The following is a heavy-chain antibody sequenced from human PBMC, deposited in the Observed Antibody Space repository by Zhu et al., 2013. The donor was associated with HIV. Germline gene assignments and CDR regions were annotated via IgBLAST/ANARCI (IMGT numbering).Heavy chain of an antibody. V-gene: IGHV3-30*03. Sequence: VQLVESGGGVVQPGRSLRLSCAASGFTFSSYGMHWVRQAPGKGLEWVAVISYDGSNKYYADSVKGRFTISRDNSKNTLYLQMNSLRAEDTAVYYCATEVDYWGQRTLVTVSS. J-gene: IGHJ4*02. CDR3: ATEVDY. CDR1: GFTFSSYG. CDR2: ISYDGSNK.